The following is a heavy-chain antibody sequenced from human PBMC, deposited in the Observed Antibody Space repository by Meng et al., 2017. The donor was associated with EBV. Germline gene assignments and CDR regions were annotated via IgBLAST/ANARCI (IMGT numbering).Heavy chain of an antibody. CDR2: IYYSGST. D-gene: IGHD4-17*01. CDR1: GGSVSSGSYY. CDR3: ARGRYYGDYFWIDP. V-gene: IGHV4-61*01. Sequence: VQVPESGPGLVKPSETLSLTCTVSGGSVSSGSYYWSWIRQPPGKGLEWIGYIYYSGSTNYNPSLKSRVTISVDTSKNQFSPKLSSVTAADTAVYYCARGRYYGDYFWIDPWGQGTLVTVSS. J-gene: IGHJ5*02.